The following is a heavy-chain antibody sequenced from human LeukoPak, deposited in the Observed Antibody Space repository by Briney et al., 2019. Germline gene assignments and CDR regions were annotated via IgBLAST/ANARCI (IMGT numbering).Heavy chain of an antibody. Sequence: GGSLSPSCAASGFTFSASAMTWVRQAPGKGLEWDSGISASGGSTYYADSVKGRFTISRDNSKNTLYLQVNSLRAEDTAIYYCSKDPRNGGSCYDYEFDPWGQGTLVTVSS. J-gene: IGHJ5*02. D-gene: IGHD2-15*01. CDR1: GFTFSASA. V-gene: IGHV3-23*01. CDR3: SKDPRNGGSCYDYEFDP. CDR2: ISASGGST.